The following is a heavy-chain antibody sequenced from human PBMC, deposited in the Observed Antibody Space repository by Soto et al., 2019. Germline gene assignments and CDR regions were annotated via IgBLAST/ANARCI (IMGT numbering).Heavy chain of an antibody. CDR2: IYPGDFDT. Sequence: GESLKISCTGSGYNFATYWIGWVRQMPGKGLEWMGIIYPGDFDTRYSPSFKGQVTISVDKSISTAYLQWSSLKASDTAVYYCARPSWKFVDPYNFDYWGQGTQFTVSS. CDR1: GYNFATYW. D-gene: IGHD1-1*01. J-gene: IGHJ4*02. CDR3: ARPSWKFVDPYNFDY. V-gene: IGHV5-51*01.